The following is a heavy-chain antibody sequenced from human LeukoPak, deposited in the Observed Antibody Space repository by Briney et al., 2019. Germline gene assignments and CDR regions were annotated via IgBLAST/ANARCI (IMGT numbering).Heavy chain of an antibody. CDR3: AREVGDILTGYSRRLDY. J-gene: IGHJ4*02. D-gene: IGHD3-9*01. Sequence: SETLSLTCTVSGGSISSYYWSWIRQPPGKGLEWIGYIYYSGSTNYNPSLKSRVTMSVDTSKNQFSLKLSSVTAADTAVYYCAREVGDILTGYSRRLDYWGQGTLVTVSS. V-gene: IGHV4-59*12. CDR1: GGSISSYY. CDR2: IYYSGST.